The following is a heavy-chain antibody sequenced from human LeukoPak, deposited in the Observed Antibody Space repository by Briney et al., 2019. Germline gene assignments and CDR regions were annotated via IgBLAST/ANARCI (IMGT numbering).Heavy chain of an antibody. Sequence: VSVKVSCKPSGYTFTGYYFHWVRQAPGQGLEWMGWINPNSGGTNYAQNFQGRVTMTRDTSISTAYMELSRLRSDDTAVYYCARGSGYSYGYYFDYWGQGTLVTVSS. V-gene: IGHV1-2*02. CDR3: ARGSGYSYGYYFDY. J-gene: IGHJ4*02. D-gene: IGHD5-18*01. CDR1: GYTFTGYY. CDR2: INPNSGGT.